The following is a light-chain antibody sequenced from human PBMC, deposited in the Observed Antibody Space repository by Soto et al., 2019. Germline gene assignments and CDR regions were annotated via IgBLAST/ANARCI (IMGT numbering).Light chain of an antibody. J-gene: IGLJ2*01. CDR1: SSNIGAGYD. Sequence: QPVLTQPPSVSGAPGQRVTISCTGSSSNIGAGYDVHWYQQLPGTAPKLLIYGNSNRPSGVPDRFSGSKSGTSASLAITGLQAEDEADYYCQSFDSSLSGVVFGGGTKLTDL. CDR3: QSFDSSLSGVV. CDR2: GNS. V-gene: IGLV1-40*01.